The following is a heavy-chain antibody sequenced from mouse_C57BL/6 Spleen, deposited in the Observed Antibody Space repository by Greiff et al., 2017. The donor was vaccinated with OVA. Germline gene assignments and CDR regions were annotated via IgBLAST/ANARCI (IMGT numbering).Heavy chain of an antibody. CDR1: GFSLTSYG. Sequence: VQLVESGPGLVQPSQSLSITCTVSGFSLTSYGVHWVRQSPGKGLEWLGVIWSGGSTDYNAAFISRLSISKDNSKSQVFFKMNSLQADDTAIYYCARKGEYGNYDWFAYWGQGTLVTVSA. V-gene: IGHV2-2*01. CDR3: ARKGEYGNYDWFAY. CDR2: IWSGGST. D-gene: IGHD2-1*01. J-gene: IGHJ3*01.